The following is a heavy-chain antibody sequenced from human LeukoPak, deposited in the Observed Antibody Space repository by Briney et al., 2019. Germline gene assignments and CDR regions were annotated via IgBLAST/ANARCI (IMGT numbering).Heavy chain of an antibody. Sequence: SETLSLTCTVSGGSISSYYWSWIRQPAGKGLEWIGRIYTSGSTNYNPSLKSRVTMSVGTSKNQFSLKLSSVTAADTAAYYCARTRMAGTGGWFDPWGQGTLVTVSS. D-gene: IGHD6-19*01. CDR1: GGSISSYY. V-gene: IGHV4-4*07. CDR3: ARTRMAGTGGWFDP. J-gene: IGHJ5*02. CDR2: IYTSGST.